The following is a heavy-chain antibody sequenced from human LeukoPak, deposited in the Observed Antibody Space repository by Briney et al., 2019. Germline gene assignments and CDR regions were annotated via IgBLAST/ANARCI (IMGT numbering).Heavy chain of an antibody. V-gene: IGHV1-2*02. J-gene: IGHJ4*02. CDR1: GYTFSGNY. Sequence: GASVKVSCKASGYTFSGNYMHWVRQAPGQGLEWMGWINPDSGDTNYAQKFQGRVTMTRDTSISTAYMELSRLRSNDTAVYFCARGGGVFSSTWFGYWGQGTLVTVSS. CDR3: ARGGGVFSSTWFGY. D-gene: IGHD6-13*01. CDR2: INPDSGDT.